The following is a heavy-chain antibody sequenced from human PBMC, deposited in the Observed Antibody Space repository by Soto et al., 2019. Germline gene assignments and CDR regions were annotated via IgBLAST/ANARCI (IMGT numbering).Heavy chain of an antibody. CDR3: ASGQWVDFDY. V-gene: IGHV6-1*01. D-gene: IGHD6-19*01. CDR1: GDSVSSNSAA. J-gene: IGHJ4*02. CDR2: TYYRSKWYN. Sequence: PSQTLSLTCDISGDSVSSNSAAWNWIRQSPSRGLEWLGRTYYRSKWYNEYALSVKSRITINPDTSKNQFSLQLRSLTPEDTAVSYCASGQWVDFDYWGQGTLVTVSS.